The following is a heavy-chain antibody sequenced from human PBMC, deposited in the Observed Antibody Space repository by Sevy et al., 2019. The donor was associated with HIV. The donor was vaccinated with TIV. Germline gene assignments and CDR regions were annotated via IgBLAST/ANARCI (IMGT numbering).Heavy chain of an antibody. CDR1: RGSISLYY. V-gene: IGHV4-59*01. J-gene: IGHJ4*02. CDR3: ARATKRGSGLDY. Sequence: SETLSLTCTVSRGSISLYYWSWVRQPPGKGLEWIGYIYYSGSTNYTPSLKSRVAFSVDTSKNQLSLKLTSVTAADTAVYYCARATKRGSGLDYWGQGTLVTVSS. D-gene: IGHD6-19*01. CDR2: IYYSGST.